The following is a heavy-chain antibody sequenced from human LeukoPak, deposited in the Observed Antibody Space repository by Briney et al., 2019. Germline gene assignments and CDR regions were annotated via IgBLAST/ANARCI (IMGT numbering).Heavy chain of an antibody. CDR1: GFTFISYA. CDR3: AKGAPTGTTYYYYGMDV. CDR2: TSGSGGST. J-gene: IGHJ6*02. D-gene: IGHD1-7*01. Sequence: GGSLRLSCAAPGFTFISYAMSWGRQAPRKGLEWVSATSGSGGSTYYADSVKGRVTISRDNSKNTLYLQMNSLRDEDTAVYYCAKGAPTGTTYYYYGMDVWGQGTTVTVSS. V-gene: IGHV3-23*01.